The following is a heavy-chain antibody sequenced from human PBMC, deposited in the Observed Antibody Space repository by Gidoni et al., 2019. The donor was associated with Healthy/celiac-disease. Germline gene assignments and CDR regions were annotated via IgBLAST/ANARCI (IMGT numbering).Heavy chain of an antibody. CDR1: GGTFSSYA. Sequence: QVQLVQSGAEVKKPGSSVQVSCKASGGTFSSYAISWVRQAPGQGLEWMGRIIPILGIANYAQKFQGRVTITADKSTSTAYMELSSLRSEDTAVYYCARPASRSGIAVAATRSYYYYGMDVWGQGTTVTVS. J-gene: IGHJ6*02. CDR3: ARPASRSGIAVAATRSYYYYGMDV. CDR2: IIPILGIA. D-gene: IGHD6-19*01. V-gene: IGHV1-69*04.